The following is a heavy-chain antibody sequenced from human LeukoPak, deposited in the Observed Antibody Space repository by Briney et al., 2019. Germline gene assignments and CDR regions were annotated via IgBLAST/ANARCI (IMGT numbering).Heavy chain of an antibody. J-gene: IGHJ4*02. CDR3: AKDAGGYYFDY. CDR2: ISYDGSNK. CDR1: GFTFSSYG. V-gene: IGHV3-30*18. Sequence: GGSLRLSCAASGFTFSSYGMHWVRQAPGKGLEWVAVISYDGSNKYYADPVKGRFTISRDNSKNTLYLQMNSLRAEDTAVYYCAKDAGGYYFDYWGQGTLVTVSS.